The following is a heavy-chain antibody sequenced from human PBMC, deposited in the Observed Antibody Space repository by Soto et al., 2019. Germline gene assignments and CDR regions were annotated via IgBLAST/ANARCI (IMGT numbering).Heavy chain of an antibody. CDR3: AAQYSSGRNAALDI. CDR2: INPNSGGT. D-gene: IGHD6-19*01. Sequence: ASVKVSCKASGYTFTGYYMHWVRQAPGQGLEWMGWINPNSGGTNYAQKFQGWVTMTRDTSISTAYMELSRLRSDDTAVYYCAAQYSSGRNAALDIWGEGTMVTVSS. V-gene: IGHV1-2*04. J-gene: IGHJ3*02. CDR1: GYTFTGYY.